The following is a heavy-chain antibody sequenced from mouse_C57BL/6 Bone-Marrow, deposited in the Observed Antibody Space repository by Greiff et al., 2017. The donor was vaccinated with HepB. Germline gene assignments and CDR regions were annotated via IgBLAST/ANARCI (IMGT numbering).Heavy chain of an antibody. D-gene: IGHD2-4*01. V-gene: IGHV1-72*01. CDR3: ARKGLYDYDYAMDY. Sequence: QVQLQQPGAELVKPGASVKLSCKASGYTFTSYWMHWVKQRPGRGLEWIGRIDPKSGGTKYNEKFKSKATLTVDKPSSTAYMQLSSLTSEDSAVYYCARKGLYDYDYAMDYWGQGTSVTVSS. CDR1: GYTFTSYW. J-gene: IGHJ4*01. CDR2: IDPKSGGT.